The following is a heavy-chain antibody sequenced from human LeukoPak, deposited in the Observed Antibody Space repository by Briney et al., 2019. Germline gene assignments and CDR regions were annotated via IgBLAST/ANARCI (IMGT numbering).Heavy chain of an antibody. J-gene: IGHJ4*02. D-gene: IGHD3-10*01. Sequence: SETLSLTCAVYGGSFSGYYWSWIRQPPGKGLEWIGEINHSGSTNYNPSLKSRVTISVDTSKNQFSLKLSSVTAADTAVYYCARQGPRYYGSGSYSPAYYLDYWGQGTLVTVSS. CDR2: INHSGST. V-gene: IGHV4-34*01. CDR1: GGSFSGYY. CDR3: ARQGPRYYGSGSYSPAYYLDY.